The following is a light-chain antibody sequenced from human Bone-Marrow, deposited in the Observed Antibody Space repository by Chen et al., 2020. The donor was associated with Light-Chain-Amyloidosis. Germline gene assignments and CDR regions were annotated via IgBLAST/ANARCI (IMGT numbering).Light chain of an antibody. J-gene: IGLJ1*01. CDR2: QVT. CDR3: RSYTITNTLV. CDR1: SSDVGGDNH. V-gene: IGLV2-14*01. Sequence: QSALTQPASVSGSPGQSITISCTETSSDVGGDNHVSWYQQHPDKAPKLMIYQVTNRPSWVPDRCSGSKSDNTASLTISALQTEDEADYFCRSYTITNTLVFGSGTRVTVL.